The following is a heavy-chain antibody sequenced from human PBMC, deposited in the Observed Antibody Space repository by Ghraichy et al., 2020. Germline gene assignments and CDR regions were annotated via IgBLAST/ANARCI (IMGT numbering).Heavy chain of an antibody. CDR2: IYYSGST. CDR3: ARQGPALVDTAMVKDY. Sequence: SETLSLTCTVSGGSISSSSYYWGWIRQPPGKGLEWIGSIYYSGSTYYNPSLKSRVTISVDTSKNQFSLKLSSVTAADTAVYYCARQGPALVDTAMVKDYWGQGTLVTVSS. J-gene: IGHJ4*02. CDR1: GGSISSSSYY. D-gene: IGHD5-18*01. V-gene: IGHV4-39*01.